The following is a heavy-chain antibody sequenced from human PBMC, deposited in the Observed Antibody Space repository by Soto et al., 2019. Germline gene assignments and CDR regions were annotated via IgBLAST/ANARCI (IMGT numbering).Heavy chain of an antibody. Sequence: EVQLVESGGGLVKPGGSLRLSCAASGFTFSSYSMNWVRQAPGKGLEWVSSISSSSSYIYYADSVKGRFTISRDNAKNSLYLQMNSLRAEDTAVYYCARDLITIFEVGAYYYYGMDVWGQGTTVTVSS. V-gene: IGHV3-21*01. D-gene: IGHD3-3*01. CDR1: GFTFSSYS. CDR2: ISSSSSYI. CDR3: ARDLITIFEVGAYYYYGMDV. J-gene: IGHJ6*02.